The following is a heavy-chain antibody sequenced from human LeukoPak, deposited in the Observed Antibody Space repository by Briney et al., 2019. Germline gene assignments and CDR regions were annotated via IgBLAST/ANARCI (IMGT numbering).Heavy chain of an antibody. V-gene: IGHV3-15*01. CDR3: TTRTGTTRWPQGY. D-gene: IGHD1-7*01. J-gene: IGHJ4*02. CDR2: IKSKTDGGTT. Sequence: PGGSLRLSCAASGFTFSNAWMSRVRQAPGKGLEWVGRIKSKTDGGTTDYAAPVKGRFTISRDDSKNTLYLQMNSLKTEDTAVYYCTTRTGTTRWPQGYWGQGTLVTVSS. CDR1: GFTFSNAW.